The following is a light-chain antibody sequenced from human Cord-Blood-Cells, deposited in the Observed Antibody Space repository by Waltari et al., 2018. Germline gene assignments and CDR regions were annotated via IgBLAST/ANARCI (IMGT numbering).Light chain of an antibody. J-gene: IGKJ1*01. CDR1: QSLSSW. Sequence: DIQMTQSPSTLSASVGDRVTITCRASQSLSSWLAWYQQKPGKAPKRLIYKASSLESGVPSRFSGSGSGTEFTLTISSLQPDDFATYYCQQYNSYRTFGQGTKVEIK. CDR3: QQYNSYRT. V-gene: IGKV1-5*03. CDR2: KAS.